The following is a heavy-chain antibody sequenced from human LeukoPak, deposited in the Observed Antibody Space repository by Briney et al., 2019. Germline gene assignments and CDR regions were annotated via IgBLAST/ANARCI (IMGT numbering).Heavy chain of an antibody. D-gene: IGHD6-13*01. CDR3: ARFGYTSSWFEKGFDY. CDR1: GYTFTDYY. V-gene: IGHV1-69-2*01. Sequence: GASVKVSCKASGYTFTDYYMHWVQQAPGKGLEWMGRVDPEDGETMSAEKFQGRVTITADTSTDTAYMELSSLRSEDTGIYYCARFGYTSSWFEKGFDYWGQGTLVTVSS. CDR2: VDPEDGET. J-gene: IGHJ4*02.